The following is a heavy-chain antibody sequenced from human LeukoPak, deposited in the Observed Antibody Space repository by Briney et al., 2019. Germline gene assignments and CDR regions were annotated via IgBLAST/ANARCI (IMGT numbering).Heavy chain of an antibody. J-gene: IGHJ4*02. CDR3: ASMREMGTIIAGRDY. D-gene: IGHD5-24*01. Sequence: GGSLRLSCAAPGITFSSYWMPWVRQAPGKGLVGVSPINTDGSSTSYAESVKGRFTISRDKAKNTLYLQMSSLRAEDTAVYYCASMREMGTIIAGRDYWGQGTLVTVSS. CDR2: INTDGSST. CDR1: GITFSSYW. V-gene: IGHV3-74*01.